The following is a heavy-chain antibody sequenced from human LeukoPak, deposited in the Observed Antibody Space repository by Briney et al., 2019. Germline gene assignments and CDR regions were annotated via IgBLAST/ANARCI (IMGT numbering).Heavy chain of an antibody. CDR3: ARVSTASFDY. CDR1: GFTFSSYR. CDR2: ISSSSSYI. J-gene: IGHJ4*02. Sequence: AGGSLRLSCAASGFTFSSYRMNWVRQAPGKGLEWVSSISSSSSYIYYADSVKGRFTISRDNAKNSLYLQMNSLRAEDTAVYYCARVSTASFDYWGQGTLVTVSS. V-gene: IGHV3-21*01. D-gene: IGHD5-18*01.